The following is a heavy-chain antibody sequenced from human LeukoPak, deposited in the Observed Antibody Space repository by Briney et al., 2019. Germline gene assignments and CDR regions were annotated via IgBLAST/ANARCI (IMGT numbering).Heavy chain of an antibody. Sequence: HPGGSLRLSCAASGFTFSSYGMHWVRQAPGKGLEWVAFIRYDGSNKYYADSVKGRFTISRDNSKNTLYLQMNSLRAEDTAVYYCAKDFGQWLRYSYNWFDPWGQGTLVTVSS. CDR2: IRYDGSNK. CDR1: GFTFSSYG. D-gene: IGHD5-12*01. V-gene: IGHV3-30*02. CDR3: AKDFGQWLRYSYNWFDP. J-gene: IGHJ5*02.